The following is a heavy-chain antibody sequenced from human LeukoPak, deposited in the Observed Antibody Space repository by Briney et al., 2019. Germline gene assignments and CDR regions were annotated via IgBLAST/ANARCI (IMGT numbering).Heavy chain of an antibody. D-gene: IGHD3-22*01. CDR3: ARAVYYYDSSGYLYY. Sequence: SVKVSCKASGGTFSNYAISWVRQAPGQGLEWMGGIIPIFGTANYAQKFQGRVTITADESTSTVYMELSSLRSEDTAVYYCARAVYYYDSSGYLYYWGQGTLVTVSS. CDR1: GGTFSNYA. CDR2: IIPIFGTA. V-gene: IGHV1-69*13. J-gene: IGHJ4*02.